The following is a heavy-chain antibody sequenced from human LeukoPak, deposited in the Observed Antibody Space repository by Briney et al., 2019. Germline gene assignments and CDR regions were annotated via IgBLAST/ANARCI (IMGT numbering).Heavy chain of an antibody. CDR1: GGSISDYY. CDR3: AKTSYFYDTRGYNWSFAL. CDR2: ICNSGTT. Sequence: SGTLSLTCTVSGGSISDYYWSWIRQPPGKGLEWIGYICNSGTTKYNPSLKSRVTLSVDTSKNQFSLNLSSVTAADTAVYYCAKTSYFYDTRGYNWSFALWGRGNLVSV. J-gene: IGHJ2*01. D-gene: IGHD3-22*01. V-gene: IGHV4-59*08.